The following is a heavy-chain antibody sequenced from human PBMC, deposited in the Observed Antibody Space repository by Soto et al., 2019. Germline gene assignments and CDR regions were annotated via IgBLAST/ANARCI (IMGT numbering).Heavy chain of an antibody. Sequence: PSETLSLTCTVSGDSISTYYWSWIRQSTGKRLERNRYIFYSGRTTYKPSLKSRVTISVYTSKNQFSLMLSSVTAADTAVYYCARDRGGTIAARRGWFDSWGQGMLVTVSS. V-gene: IGHV4-59*01. CDR1: GDSISTYY. CDR3: ARDRGGTIAARRGWFDS. CDR2: IFYSGRT. J-gene: IGHJ5*01. D-gene: IGHD6-6*01.